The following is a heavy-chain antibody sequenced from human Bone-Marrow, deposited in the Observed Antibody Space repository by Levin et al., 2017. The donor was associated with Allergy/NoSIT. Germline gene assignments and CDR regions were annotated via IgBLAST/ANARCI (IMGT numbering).Heavy chain of an antibody. CDR1: GITFSAYS. V-gene: IGHV3-30*18. Sequence: GGSLRLSCAASGITFSAYSMHWVRQAPGKGLEWVALILYDGTTKYHSDSVKGRFTISRDNSKDTLYLQMNSLRVEDTAVYYCAKGDGGQMALIDFWGQGTLVTVSS. D-gene: IGHD5-24*01. J-gene: IGHJ4*02. CDR3: AKGDGGQMALIDF. CDR2: ILYDGTTK.